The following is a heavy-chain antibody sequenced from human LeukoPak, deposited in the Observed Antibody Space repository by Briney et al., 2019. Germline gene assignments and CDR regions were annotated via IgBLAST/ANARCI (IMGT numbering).Heavy chain of an antibody. CDR3: ARQTTGYSSGWHFDY. CDR1: GDSINSRSYY. Sequence: ASETLSLTCTVSGDSINSRSYYWGWIRQPPGKGLEWIGSVYFSGSTYYNPSLKSRVTTSVDTSKNQFSLKLNSVTAADTAVYYCARQTTGYSSGWHFDYWGQGTLVTVSS. J-gene: IGHJ4*02. CDR2: VYFSGST. D-gene: IGHD6-19*01. V-gene: IGHV4-39*01.